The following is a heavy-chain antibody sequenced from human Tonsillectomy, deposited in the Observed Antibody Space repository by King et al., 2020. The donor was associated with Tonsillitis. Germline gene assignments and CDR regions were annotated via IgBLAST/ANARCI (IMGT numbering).Heavy chain of an antibody. CDR3: AHSGYSYVTHGFDI. CDR2: IYWTDEK. J-gene: IGHJ3*02. D-gene: IGHD5-18*01. V-gene: IGHV2-5*01. CDR1: GFSLLTSGVG. Sequence: ITLKESGPTLVKPTQTLTLTCSFSGFSLLTSGVGVGWIRQPPGKALEWLGIIYWTDEKRYNPFLKSRLTITKDTSKNQVVLTMTNVDPVDTATYYCAHSGYSYVTHGFDIWGQGTMVTVSS.